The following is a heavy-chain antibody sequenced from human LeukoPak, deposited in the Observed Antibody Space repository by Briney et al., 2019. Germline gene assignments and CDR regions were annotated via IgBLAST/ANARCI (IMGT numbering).Heavy chain of an antibody. CDR2: IWYDGSNK. CDR3: AKGYCSGGSCYTEVGFDY. V-gene: IGHV3-33*08. J-gene: IGHJ4*02. CDR1: GFTFDDYA. D-gene: IGHD2-15*01. Sequence: GGSLRLSCAASGFTFDDYAMHWVRQAPGKGLEWVAVIWYDGSNKYYADSVKGRFTISRDNSKNTLYLQMNSLRAEDTAVYYCAKGYCSGGSCYTEVGFDYWGQGTLVTVSS.